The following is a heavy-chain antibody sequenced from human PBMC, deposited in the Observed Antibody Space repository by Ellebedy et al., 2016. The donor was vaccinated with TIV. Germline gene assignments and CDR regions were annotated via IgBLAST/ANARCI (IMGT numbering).Heavy chain of an antibody. V-gene: IGHV1-69*06. CDR2: FIPIFGTA. CDR3: ARGRGQWELHD. J-gene: IGHJ4*02. Sequence: SVKVSXKASGGTFSSYAISWVRQAPGQGLEWMGGFIPIFGTANYAQKFQGRVTITADKSTSTAYMELSSLRSEDTALYYCARGRGQWELHDWGQGTLVTVSS. CDR1: GGTFSSYA. D-gene: IGHD1-26*01.